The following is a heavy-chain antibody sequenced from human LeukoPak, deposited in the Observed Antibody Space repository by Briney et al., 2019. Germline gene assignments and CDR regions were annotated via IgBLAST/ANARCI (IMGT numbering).Heavy chain of an antibody. CDR3: ARDSAGYSSSWPDY. D-gene: IGHD6-13*01. CDR1: GYTFTSYD. J-gene: IGHJ4*02. Sequence: GASVKVSCKASGYTFTSYDINWVRQAPGQGLEWMGRIIPILGIANYAQKFQGRVTITADKSTSTAYMELSSLRSEDTAVYYCARDSAGYSSSWPDYWGQGTLVTVSS. V-gene: IGHV1-69*04. CDR2: IIPILGIA.